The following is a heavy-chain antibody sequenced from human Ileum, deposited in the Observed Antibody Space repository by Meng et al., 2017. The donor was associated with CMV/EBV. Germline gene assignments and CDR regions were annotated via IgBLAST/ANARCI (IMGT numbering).Heavy chain of an antibody. CDR1: GYTLTSQG. J-gene: IGHJ4*02. CDR3: ARGIDY. CDR2: INTNNGNT. Sequence: QEQLVQSGAEETKPGASVKVSCKASGYTLTSQGITWVRQAPGQGLEWMGWINTNNGNTKYAWKFQGRVTMTTDTSTSTGYMELRSLRYDDTAVYYCARGIDYWGQETLVTVSS. V-gene: IGHV1-18*01.